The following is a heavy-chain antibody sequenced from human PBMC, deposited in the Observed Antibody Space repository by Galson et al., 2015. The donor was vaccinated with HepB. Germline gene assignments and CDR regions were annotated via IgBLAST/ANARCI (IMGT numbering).Heavy chain of an antibody. J-gene: IGHJ5*01. V-gene: IGHV3-43*01. CDR2: INWNGDDR. CDR3: AKDMGNWNGLDS. CDR1: GFTFDDYT. D-gene: IGHD1-20*01. Sequence: SLRLSCAASGFTFDDYTMHWVRQAPGKGLEWVSLINWNGDDRYYADSVRGRFTISRDNSRNSLYLQMHSLRTEDTALYYCAKDMGNWNGLDSWGQGTLVTVSS.